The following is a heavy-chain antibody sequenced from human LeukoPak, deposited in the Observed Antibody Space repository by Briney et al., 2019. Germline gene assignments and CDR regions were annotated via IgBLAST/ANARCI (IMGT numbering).Heavy chain of an antibody. J-gene: IGHJ5*02. D-gene: IGHD6-19*01. CDR3: ASASGWYWFDP. V-gene: IGHV4-4*09. CDR1: GGSISSYY. Sequence: SETLSLTCTVPGGSISSYYWSWIRQPPGKGLEWIGYIYTSGSTNYNPSLKSRVTISVDTSKNQFSLKLSSVTAADTAVYYCASASGWYWFDPWGQGTLVTVSS. CDR2: IYTSGST.